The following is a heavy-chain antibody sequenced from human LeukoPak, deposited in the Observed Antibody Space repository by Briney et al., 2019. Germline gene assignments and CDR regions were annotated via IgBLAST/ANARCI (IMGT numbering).Heavy chain of an antibody. Sequence: GGSLRLSCAASGFTFSSYGMSWVRQAPGKGLEWVSGISGSGGRTHYADSVKGRFTISRDNSKNTLYLQMNSLRAEDTAVYYCAKSPAYYYDSSGYYYFPTWGQGTLVTVSS. V-gene: IGHV3-23*01. CDR1: GFTFSSYG. D-gene: IGHD3-22*01. J-gene: IGHJ5*02. CDR3: AKSPAYYYDSSGYYYFPT. CDR2: ISGSGGRT.